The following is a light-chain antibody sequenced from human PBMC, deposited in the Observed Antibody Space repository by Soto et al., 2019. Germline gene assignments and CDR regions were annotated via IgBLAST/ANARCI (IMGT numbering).Light chain of an antibody. CDR1: QSVSDY. CDR2: AAS. CDR3: QQTYSFPWT. J-gene: IGKJ1*01. V-gene: IGKV1-39*01. Sequence: DIQMTQSPSSLSASVGDRVTITCRASQSVSDYLNWYQKKPGQAPRILIYAASSLHGGVPPRFSGSGSETHFTLTISSLQPEDFATYYCQQTYSFPWTFGQGTTVDIK.